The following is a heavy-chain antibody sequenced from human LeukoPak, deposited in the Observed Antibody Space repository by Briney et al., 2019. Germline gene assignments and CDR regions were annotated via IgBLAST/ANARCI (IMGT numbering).Heavy chain of an antibody. CDR1: GDSVSSNSAA. J-gene: IGHJ3*02. D-gene: IGHD3-16*02. CDR3: ARHNQVDYDYVWGSYRDDAFDI. V-gene: IGHV6-1*01. CDR2: TYYRSKWYN. Sequence: SQTLSLTCAISGDSVSSNSAAWNWIRQSPSRGLEWLGRTYYRSKWYNDYAVSVKSRITINPDTSKNQFSLQLNSVTPEDTAVYYCARHNQVDYDYVWGSYRDDAFDIWGQGTMVTVSS.